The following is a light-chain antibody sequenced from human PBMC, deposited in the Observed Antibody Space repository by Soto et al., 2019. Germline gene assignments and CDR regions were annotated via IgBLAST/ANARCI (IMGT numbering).Light chain of an antibody. Sequence: AIQVTQSPSSVSASVGDRVTITCRASQDIRGALAWYQQKPGKAPKLLIYDVSTVQSGVPSRFSGRGSGTEFTLTITSLQPEDFATYYCQQFNIYPITFGQGTRLDI. CDR3: QQFNIYPIT. V-gene: IGKV1-13*02. J-gene: IGKJ5*01. CDR1: QDIRGA. CDR2: DVS.